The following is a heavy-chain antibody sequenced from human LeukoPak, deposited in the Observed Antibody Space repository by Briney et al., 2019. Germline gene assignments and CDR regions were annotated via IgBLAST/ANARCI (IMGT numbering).Heavy chain of an antibody. CDR1: GFTFSSYG. CDR3: AKAVMTTVTFFDH. V-gene: IGHV3-33*06. D-gene: IGHD4-17*01. J-gene: IGHJ4*02. CDR2: IWYDGSNK. Sequence: GGFLRLSCAASGFTFSSYGMHWVRQAPGKGLEWVAVIWYDGSNKYYADSVKGRFTISRDNSKNTLYLQMNSLRAEDTAVYYCAKAVMTTVTFFDHWGQGTLVTVSS.